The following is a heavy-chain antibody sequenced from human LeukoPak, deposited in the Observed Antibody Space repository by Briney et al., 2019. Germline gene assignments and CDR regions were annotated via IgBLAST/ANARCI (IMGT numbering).Heavy chain of an antibody. Sequence: GGSLRLSCAASGFTFSTYWMHWVRQAPGKGLVWVSSINSDGSTATYAESVKGRFTISRDDAKSMVYLPMNSLRAEDTAVYYCARAFASGSQVINYFDFWGQGTLVTVSS. V-gene: IGHV3-74*01. D-gene: IGHD3-10*01. CDR2: INSDGSTA. CDR3: ARAFASGSQVINYFDF. J-gene: IGHJ4*02. CDR1: GFTFSTYW.